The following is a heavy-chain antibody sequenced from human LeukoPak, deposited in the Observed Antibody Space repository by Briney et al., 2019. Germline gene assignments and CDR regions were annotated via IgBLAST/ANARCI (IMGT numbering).Heavy chain of an antibody. J-gene: IGHJ4*02. Sequence: QPGGSLRLSCAASGFTFSNYAMNWVRQAPGRGLEWLSVIDNSGRRTDYADSVKGRFTISRDNSKNTLYLQMNSLRAEDTAVYYCAKDRRDGYHGPADYWGQGTLVTVSS. CDR2: IDNSGRRT. V-gene: IGHV3-NL1*01. D-gene: IGHD5-24*01. CDR3: AKDRRDGYHGPADY. CDR1: GFTFSNYA.